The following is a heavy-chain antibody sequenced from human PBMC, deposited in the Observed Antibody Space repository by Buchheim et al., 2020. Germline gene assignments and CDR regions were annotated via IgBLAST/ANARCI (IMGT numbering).Heavy chain of an antibody. CDR3: AVSGYSGYDYAY. V-gene: IGHV3-48*03. Sequence: EVQLVESGGGLVQPGGSLRLSCAASGFTFSSYEMNWVRQAPGKGLAWVSYISSGAGTIYYADSVKGRFTISRDNTKNSLYLQMSSLRAEDTAVYYCAVSGYSGYDYAYWGQGTL. CDR1: GFTFSSYE. D-gene: IGHD5-12*01. CDR2: ISSGAGTI. J-gene: IGHJ4*02.